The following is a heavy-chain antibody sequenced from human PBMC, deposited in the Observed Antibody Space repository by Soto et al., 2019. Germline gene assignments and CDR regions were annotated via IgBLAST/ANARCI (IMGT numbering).Heavy chain of an antibody. CDR1: GFTFSYG. J-gene: IGHJ4*02. D-gene: IGHD2-15*01. CDR3: AKLVIGYCSGNTCDDY. V-gene: IGHV3-30*18. Sequence: VQLLESGGGLIQPGGSLRLSCAASGFTFSYGIHWLRQAPGKGLEWVAYISYDSSNKFYGDSVKGRFTISRANSKNTQFLKMNKLQAQDMAVYYCAKLVIGYCSGNTCDDYWGQGHLVAVSS. CDR2: ISYDSSNK.